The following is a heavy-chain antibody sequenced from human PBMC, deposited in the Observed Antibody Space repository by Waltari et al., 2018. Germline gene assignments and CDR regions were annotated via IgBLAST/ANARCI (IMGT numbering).Heavy chain of an antibody. CDR2: ISSRSSAR. CDR3: ARDYSNYVDDYYYAMDV. J-gene: IGHJ6*02. CDR1: GFRFSLSR. D-gene: IGHD4-4*01. V-gene: IGHV3-48*01. Sequence: EVQLLASGGVLVPPGGSLSLPCPASGFRFSLSRLNWASQAPGKGREGISYISSRSSARYYADSVKGRFTISRDNAKNSLYLQMRSLRAEDTAGYYCARDYSNYVDDYYYAMDVWGQGTTVTVSS.